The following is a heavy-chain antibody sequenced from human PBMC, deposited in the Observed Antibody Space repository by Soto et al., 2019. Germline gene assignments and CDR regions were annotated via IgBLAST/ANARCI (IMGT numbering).Heavy chain of an antibody. CDR1: GGSISSGGYY. CDR2: IYYSGST. V-gene: IGHV4-31*03. D-gene: IGHD3-22*01. J-gene: IGHJ4*02. CDR3: ARGAYDSSGYPTYYFDY. Sequence: SETLSLTCTVSGGSISSGGYYWSWIRQHPGKGLEWIGYIYYSGSTYYNPSLESRVTISVDTSKNQFSLKLSSVTAADTAVYYCARGAYDSSGYPTYYFDYWGQGTLVTVSS.